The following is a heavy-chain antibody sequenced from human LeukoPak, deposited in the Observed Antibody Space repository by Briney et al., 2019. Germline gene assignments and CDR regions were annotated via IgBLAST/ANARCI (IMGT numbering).Heavy chain of an antibody. V-gene: IGHV4-38-2*02. D-gene: IGHD4-23*01. CDR1: GYSIISGYY. CDR3: ARGSTVVTPYDY. J-gene: IGHJ4*02. Sequence: PSETLSLTCSVSGYSIISGYYWGWIRQPPGKGLEWIGNMYHSGSTYYNPSLKSRVTISVDTSKNQFSLKLTSVTAADTAVYYCARGSTVVTPYDYWGQGTLVTVSS. CDR2: MYHSGST.